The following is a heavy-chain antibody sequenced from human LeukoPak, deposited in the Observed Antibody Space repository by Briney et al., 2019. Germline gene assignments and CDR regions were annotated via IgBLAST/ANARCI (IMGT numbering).Heavy chain of an antibody. V-gene: IGHV3-23*01. J-gene: IGHJ4*02. CDR2: NGGGSGGNT. D-gene: IGHD3-10*01. CDR3: ARAGSGYYFDH. Sequence: PGGSLRLSCAASGFTFSSYAMSWVRHAPGKGLEWVSANGGGSGGNTNYADSVKGRFTISRVNSKKTLYLQMNSLRAEDTAIYHCARAGSGYYFDHWGQGTLVTVSS. CDR1: GFTFSSYA.